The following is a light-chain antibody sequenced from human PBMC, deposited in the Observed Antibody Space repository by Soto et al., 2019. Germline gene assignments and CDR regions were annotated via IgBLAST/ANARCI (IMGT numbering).Light chain of an antibody. V-gene: IGLV2-14*01. Sequence: QSVLTQPASVSGSPGQSITISCIGTSSDIGSYNHVAWYQQFPGKSPKLTIYEVSSRPSGVSSRFSGSKSGNTASLTISGLQAEDEADYYCSSYAGSNTLVFGTGTKVTVL. CDR3: SSYAGSNTLV. J-gene: IGLJ1*01. CDR2: EVS. CDR1: SSDIGSYNH.